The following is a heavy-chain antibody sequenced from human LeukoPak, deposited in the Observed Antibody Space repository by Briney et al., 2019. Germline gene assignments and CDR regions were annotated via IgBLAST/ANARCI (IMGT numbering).Heavy chain of an antibody. CDR1: GFTFSSYA. CDR2: ISGSGGST. V-gene: IGHV3-23*01. CDR3: AKAGWYDYYYGMDV. Sequence: GGSLRLSCAASGFTFSSYAMSWVRQAPGKGLEWVSAISGSGGSTYYADSVKGRFTISRDNSKNTLYLQMNSLRAEDTAVYYCAKAGWYDYYYGMDVWGQGPRSPSP. D-gene: IGHD6-19*01. J-gene: IGHJ6*02.